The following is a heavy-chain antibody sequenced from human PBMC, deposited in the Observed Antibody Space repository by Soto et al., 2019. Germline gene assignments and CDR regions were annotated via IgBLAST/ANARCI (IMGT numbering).Heavy chain of an antibody. Sequence: ELQLVESGGGLVQPGGSLRLSCAASGLIFSDYHMDWVRQAPGKGLEWVGRIRRKANSYTTEYAASVKGRFTISREDSKNSLDLQMNSLKSEDTAVYYCAMLGGWSGGSSGMDVWGQGTTVTVSS. CDR3: AMLGGWSGGSSGMDV. J-gene: IGHJ6*02. CDR2: IRRKANSYTT. V-gene: IGHV3-72*01. D-gene: IGHD6-19*01. CDR1: GLIFSDYH.